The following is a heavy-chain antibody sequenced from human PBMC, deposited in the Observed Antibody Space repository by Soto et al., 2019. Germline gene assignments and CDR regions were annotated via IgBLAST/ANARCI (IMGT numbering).Heavy chain of an antibody. CDR3: ARQYDILTGYYLEVGY. CDR1: GYTFTSYG. CDR2: ISAYSGNT. J-gene: IGHJ4*02. D-gene: IGHD3-9*01. V-gene: IGHV1-18*01. Sequence: QVQLVQSGAEVKKRGASVKVSCKASGYTFTSYGISWVRQAPGQGLEWMGWISAYSGNTNYAQNLQGRVTMTTDTSTSTAYMELRSLRSDDTAVYYCARQYDILTGYYLEVGYWGQGTLVTVSS.